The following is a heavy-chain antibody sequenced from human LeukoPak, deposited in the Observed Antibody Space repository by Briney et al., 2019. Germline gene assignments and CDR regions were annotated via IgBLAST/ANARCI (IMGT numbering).Heavy chain of an antibody. V-gene: IGHV4-4*07. CDR2: IYTTGTA. CDR3: ARWGYDILTGPD. J-gene: IGHJ4*02. Sequence: SETLSLTCIISGGSIGPYYWSWIRQAAGKGPEWIGRIYTTGTADYNPSLKGRVFLSVDTSKNQFSLKVTSVTAADTAVYYCARWGYDILTGPDWGQGTLVTVSS. CDR1: GGSIGPYY. D-gene: IGHD3-9*01.